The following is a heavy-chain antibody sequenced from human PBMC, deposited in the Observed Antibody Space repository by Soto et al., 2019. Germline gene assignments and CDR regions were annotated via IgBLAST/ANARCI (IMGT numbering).Heavy chain of an antibody. V-gene: IGHV4-30-2*06. D-gene: IGHD2-21*01. CDR1: GGSISSAGYS. J-gene: IGHJ6*02. CDR3: ASGSQALPFYALDV. CDR2: IYHSVNA. Sequence: QLQLQGSGSRLVKPSQTLSLSCTVSGGSISSAGYSWSWIRQSPGKDLEWIGYIYHSVNAFYNPSLKSRVTMSLDRSRNQFSLNLTSVAAADTAVYFCASGSQALPFYALDVWGQGTTVVVSS.